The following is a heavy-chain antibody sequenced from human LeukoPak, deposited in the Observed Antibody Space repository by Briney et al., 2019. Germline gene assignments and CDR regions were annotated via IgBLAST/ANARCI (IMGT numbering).Heavy chain of an antibody. CDR2: IYHSGST. CDR3: ARDRYGFYIDY. J-gene: IGHJ4*02. Sequence: PSETLSLTCAVSGGSISSGGYSWSWIRQPPGKGLEWIGYIYHSGSTYYNPSLKSRVTISVDRSKNQFSLKPSSVTAADTAVYYCARDRYGFYIDYWGQGTLVTVSS. D-gene: IGHD5-18*01. CDR1: GGSISSGGYS. V-gene: IGHV4-30-2*01.